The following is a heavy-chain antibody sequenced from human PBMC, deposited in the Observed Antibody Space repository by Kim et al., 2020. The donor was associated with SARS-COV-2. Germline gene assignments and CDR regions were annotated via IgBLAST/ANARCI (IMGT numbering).Heavy chain of an antibody. Sequence: GGSLRLSCAASGFTFSGYSMNWVRQAPGKGLEWVSHISSSSSTIYYADSVKGRFTISRDNGKNSLYLQMNSLRDEDTAVYYCARETYDYVWGSYRYLFDYWGQGTLVTVSS. D-gene: IGHD3-16*02. CDR3: ARETYDYVWGSYRYLFDY. CDR1: GFTFSGYS. J-gene: IGHJ4*02. CDR2: ISSSSSTI. V-gene: IGHV3-48*02.